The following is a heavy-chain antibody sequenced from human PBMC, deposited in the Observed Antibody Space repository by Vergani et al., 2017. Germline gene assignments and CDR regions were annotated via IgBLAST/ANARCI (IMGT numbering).Heavy chain of an antibody. Sequence: EVQLLESGGGLVQPGGSLRLSCAASGFTFSSYAMSWVRQAPGKGLEWVSAISGSGGSTYYADSVKGRFTISRDNSKNTLYLQMNSLRAEDTALYYCAKDRGKGSYYFDYWGQGTLVTVSS. CDR3: AKDRGKGSYYFDY. J-gene: IGHJ4*02. CDR2: ISGSGGST. CDR1: GFTFSSYA. V-gene: IGHV3-23*01.